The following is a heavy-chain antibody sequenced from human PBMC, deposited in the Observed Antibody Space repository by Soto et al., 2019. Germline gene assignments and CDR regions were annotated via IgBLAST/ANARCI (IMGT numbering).Heavy chain of an antibody. J-gene: IGHJ4*02. CDR2: INAYNGNT. V-gene: IGHV1-18*01. D-gene: IGHD4-17*01. CDR1: GYSFPSST. Sequence: QVQLVQSGAEVKRPGASVKVSCKASGYSFPSSTISWVRQAPGQGIEWMGWINAYNGNTTYTQKLQGRFTMTTDTSTSTAYMELENLRSDDTAMYFCAIANYGDNDYWGQGTLVTVSS. CDR3: AIANYGDNDY.